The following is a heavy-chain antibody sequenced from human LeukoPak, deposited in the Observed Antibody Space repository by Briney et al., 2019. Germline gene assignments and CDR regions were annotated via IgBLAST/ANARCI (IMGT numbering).Heavy chain of an antibody. J-gene: IGHJ3*02. CDR1: GFTFSSYW. D-gene: IGHD6-6*01. V-gene: IGHV3-7*01. CDR2: IKQDGSEK. CDR3: AFPGVVLDDAFDI. Sequence: GSLRLSCAASGFTFSSYWMSWVRQAPGKGLEWVANIKQDGSEKYYVDSVKGRFTISRDNAKNSLYLQMNSLRAEDTAVYYCAFPGVVLDDAFDIWGQGTMVTVSS.